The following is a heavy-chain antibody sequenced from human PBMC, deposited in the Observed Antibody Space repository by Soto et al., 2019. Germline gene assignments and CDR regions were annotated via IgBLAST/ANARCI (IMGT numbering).Heavy chain of an antibody. CDR2: IYPGDSDT. Sequence: GESLKISCKGSGYSFTSYWIGWVRQMPGKGLEWMGIIYPGDSDTRYSPSFQGQVTISAAKSISTAYLQWSSLKASDTAMYYCARQGDKDCSSTSCLNWFDPWGQGTLVTVSS. CDR3: ARQGDKDCSSTSCLNWFDP. CDR1: GYSFTSYW. D-gene: IGHD2-2*01. V-gene: IGHV5-51*01. J-gene: IGHJ5*02.